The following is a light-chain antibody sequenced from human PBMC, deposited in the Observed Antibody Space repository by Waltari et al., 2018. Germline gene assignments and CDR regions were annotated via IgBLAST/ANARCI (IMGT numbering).Light chain of an antibody. Sequence: QSALTQPASVSGSPGQSITISCAGTSRDVGGSNYVSWYQQHPGKVPKLIIYDVSNRPSGVSNRFSGSKSGNTASLTISGLQAEDEADYYCNSYTSTSTLVFGGGTKLTVL. V-gene: IGLV2-14*01. CDR2: DVS. CDR3: NSYTSTSTLV. J-gene: IGLJ3*02. CDR1: SRDVGGSNY.